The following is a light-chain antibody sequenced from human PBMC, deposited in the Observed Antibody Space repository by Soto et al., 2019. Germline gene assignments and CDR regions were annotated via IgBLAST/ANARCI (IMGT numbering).Light chain of an antibody. V-gene: IGLV2-23*01. CDR3: CSNAGGSTYV. J-gene: IGLJ1*01. CDR1: SSDAGSHKL. CDR2: EAS. Sequence: QSVLTQPASVSGSPGQSITISCTGTSSDAGSHKLVSWYQQYPGKAPKLIIFEASKRPSGVSNRFSGSKSGSTASLTISGLQAEDEADYYCCSNAGGSTYVFGTGTKVTVL.